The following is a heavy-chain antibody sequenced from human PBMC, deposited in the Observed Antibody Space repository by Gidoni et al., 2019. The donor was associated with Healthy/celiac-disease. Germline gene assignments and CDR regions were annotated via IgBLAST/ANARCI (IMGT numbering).Heavy chain of an antibody. J-gene: IGHJ4*02. CDR1: GGSFSGYY. D-gene: IGHD3-16*01. V-gene: IGHV4-34*01. CDR2: INHSGST. Sequence: QVQLQQWGAGLLKPSETLSLTCAVYGGSFSGYYWSWIRQPPGKGLEWIGEINHSGSTNYNPSLKSRVTISVDTSKNQFSLKLSSVTAADTAVYYCARVGYDYVWGSPISYYFDYWGQGTLVTVSS. CDR3: ARVGYDYVWGSPISYYFDY.